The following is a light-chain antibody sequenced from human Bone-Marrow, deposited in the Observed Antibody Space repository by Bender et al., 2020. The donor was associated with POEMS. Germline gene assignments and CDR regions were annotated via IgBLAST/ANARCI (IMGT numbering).Light chain of an antibody. CDR2: DVT. CDR3: CSYAGSSTSVV. J-gene: IGLJ2*01. Sequence: QSALTQPHSVSGSPGQSVTISCTGTSSDIGGYNYVSWYQQHPGKAPNLVIFDVTKRPSGVPDRFSGSKSGYTASLTISGLRAEDEADYYCCSYAGSSTSVVFGGGTKLTVV. CDR1: SSDIGGYNY. V-gene: IGLV2-11*01.